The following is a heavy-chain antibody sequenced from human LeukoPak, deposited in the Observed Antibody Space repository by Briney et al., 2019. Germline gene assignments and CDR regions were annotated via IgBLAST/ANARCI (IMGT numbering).Heavy chain of an antibody. CDR1: GYTFTDYH. CDR2: INPNSGDT. D-gene: IGHD2-8*01. CDR3: AALMAHLDY. V-gene: IGHV1-2*02. Sequence: ASVKVSCKAFGYTFTDYHMHWVRQAPGQGLEWMGWINPNSGDTNYAQKFQGRVTMTRDTTISTAYMELSRLRSDDTAVFYCAALMAHLDYWGQGNLVTVSS. J-gene: IGHJ4*02.